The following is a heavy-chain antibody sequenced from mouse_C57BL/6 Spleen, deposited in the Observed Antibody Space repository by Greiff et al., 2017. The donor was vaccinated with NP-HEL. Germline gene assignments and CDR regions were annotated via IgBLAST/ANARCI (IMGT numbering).Heavy chain of an antibody. Sequence: QVQLQQPGAELVKPGASVKLSCKASGYTFTSYWMQWVKQRPGQGLEWIGEIDPSDSYTNYNQKFKGKATLTVDTSSSTAYMQLSSLTSEDSAVYYCATRFTAVVATDAMDYWGQGTSVTVSS. J-gene: IGHJ4*01. CDR3: ATRFTAVVATDAMDY. CDR1: GYTFTSYW. D-gene: IGHD1-1*01. V-gene: IGHV1-50*01. CDR2: IDPSDSYT.